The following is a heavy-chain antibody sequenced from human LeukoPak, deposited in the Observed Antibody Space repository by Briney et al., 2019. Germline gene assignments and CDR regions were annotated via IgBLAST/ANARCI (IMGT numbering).Heavy chain of an antibody. CDR2: ISGSGGST. J-gene: IGHJ6*02. CDR3: AKGGPDGDYYYYYYGMDV. V-gene: IGHV3-23*01. D-gene: IGHD4-17*01. CDR1: GFTFSSYA. Sequence: GGSLRLSCAASGFTFSSYAMSWVRQAPGKGLEWVSAISGSGGSTYYADSVKGRFTISRDNSKNTLYLQMNSLRAKDTAVYYCAKGGPDGDYYYYYYGMDVWGQGTTVTVSS.